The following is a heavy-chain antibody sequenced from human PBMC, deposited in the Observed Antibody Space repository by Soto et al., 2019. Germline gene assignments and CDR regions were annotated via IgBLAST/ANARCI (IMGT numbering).Heavy chain of an antibody. Sequence: SVKVSCKASGGTFSSYTISWVRQAPGQGLEWMGRIIPILGIANYAQKFQGRVTITADKSTSTAYMELSSLRSEDTAVYYCARSRSFGELFXXYWGQGTLVTV. J-gene: IGHJ4*02. CDR2: IIPILGIA. D-gene: IGHD3-10*01. CDR1: GGTFSSYT. CDR3: ARSRSFGELFXXY. V-gene: IGHV1-69*02.